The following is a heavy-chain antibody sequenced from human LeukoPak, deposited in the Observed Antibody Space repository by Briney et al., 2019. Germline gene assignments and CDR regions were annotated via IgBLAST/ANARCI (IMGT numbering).Heavy chain of an antibody. J-gene: IGHJ4*02. D-gene: IGHD4-17*01. V-gene: IGHV3-21*01. CDR3: ARDYGDYSRTYYFDY. CDR1: GFIFSNAW. Sequence: GGSLRLSCAASGFIFSNAWISWIRQAPGKGLEWVSSISSTGSYMYYADSVKGRFTISRDNAKNSLYLQMNSLRAEDTAIYYCARDYGDYSRTYYFDYWGQGTLVTVSS. CDR2: ISSTGSYM.